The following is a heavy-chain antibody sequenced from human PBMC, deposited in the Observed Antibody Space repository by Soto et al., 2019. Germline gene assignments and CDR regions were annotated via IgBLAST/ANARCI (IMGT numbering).Heavy chain of an antibody. CDR3: ASRDPGTSVDY. Sequence: SETLSLTCAVSGGSFTSNNWWTWVRQPPGQGLEWIGEIYRTGSTNYNPSLKSRVTISLDKSENQFSLKVTSLTAADTAVYYCASRDPGTSVDYWGQGTLVTVYS. J-gene: IGHJ4*02. CDR1: GGSFTSNNW. D-gene: IGHD1-7*01. V-gene: IGHV4-4*02. CDR2: IYRTGST.